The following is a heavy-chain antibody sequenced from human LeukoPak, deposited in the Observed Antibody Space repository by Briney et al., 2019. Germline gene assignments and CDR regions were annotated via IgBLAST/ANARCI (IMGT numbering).Heavy chain of an antibody. CDR1: GFIFSAFD. J-gene: IGHJ3*01. CDR2: ISSDGNNE. V-gene: IGHV3-30*18. CDR3: VKDGGASAPYGLDV. D-gene: IGHD2-15*01. Sequence: GGSLRLPCAASGFIFSAFDMHWVRQAPGKGPEWLAVISSDGNNEYYGDSMKGRFTISRDNSKNMVFLQINSLRLEDTALYVCVKDGGASAPYGLDVWGQGTMVSVSS.